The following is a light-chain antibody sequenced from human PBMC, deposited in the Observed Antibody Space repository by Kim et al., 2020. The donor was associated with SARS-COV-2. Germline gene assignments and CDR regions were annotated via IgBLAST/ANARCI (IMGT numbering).Light chain of an antibody. CDR2: WTS. Sequence: DIVMTQSPDFLTVSLGERATINCKSSQSVFYRPNNMSYLAWYQQKPRQPPKLLVYWTSVRESGVPARFSGSGSGTDFTLTISSLQAEDAAIYYCQQYCYTPNTFGQGTKLEI. CDR1: QSVFYRPNNMSY. CDR3: QQYCYTPNT. V-gene: IGKV4-1*01. J-gene: IGKJ2*01.